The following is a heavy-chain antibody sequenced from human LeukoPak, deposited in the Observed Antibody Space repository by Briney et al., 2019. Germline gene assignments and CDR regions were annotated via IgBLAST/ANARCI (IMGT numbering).Heavy chain of an antibody. CDR3: ARGFDRYDFDY. V-gene: IGHV4-59*01. J-gene: IGHJ4*02. D-gene: IGHD3-9*01. Sequence: SETLSLTCPVSGDSISNYYWSWIRQPPGKGLEWIGYINYSGSTSYDPSLKSRVTISVDTSKNQFSLKLSSVTAADTAVYYCARGFDRYDFDYWGQGTLVTVSS. CDR1: GDSISNYY. CDR2: INYSGST.